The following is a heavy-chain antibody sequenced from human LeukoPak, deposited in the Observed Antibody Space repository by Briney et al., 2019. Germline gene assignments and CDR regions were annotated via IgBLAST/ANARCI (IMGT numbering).Heavy chain of an antibody. CDR1: GGSISSSSYY. CDR2: ICYSGST. D-gene: IGHD5-24*01. J-gene: IGHJ4*02. Sequence: SETLSLTCTVSGGSISSSSYYWGWIRQPPGKGLEWIGSICYSGSTYYNPSLKSRVTISVDTSKNQFSLKLSSVTAADTAVYYCARHPEMATIKGFDYWGQGTLVTVSS. CDR3: ARHPEMATIKGFDY. V-gene: IGHV4-39*01.